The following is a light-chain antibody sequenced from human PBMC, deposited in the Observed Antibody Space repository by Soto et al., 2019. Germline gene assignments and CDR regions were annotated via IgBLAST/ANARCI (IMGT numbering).Light chain of an antibody. Sequence: EIVLTQPPGTLSLSPGERATLSCRASQSGSSSYLAWYQQKPGQAPRLLIYGASSRATGIPDRFSGSGSGTDFTLTISRLEPEDFAVYYCQQYGSSPETFGQGTKVDIK. CDR2: GAS. CDR1: QSGSSSY. V-gene: IGKV3-20*01. CDR3: QQYGSSPET. J-gene: IGKJ1*01.